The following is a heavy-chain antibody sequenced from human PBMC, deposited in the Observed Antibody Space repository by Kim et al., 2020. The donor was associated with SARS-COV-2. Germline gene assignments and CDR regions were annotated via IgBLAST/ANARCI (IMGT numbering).Heavy chain of an antibody. CDR3: AREIGLMVVVVVAPYYYYYMDV. V-gene: IGHV4-34*01. CDR2: INHSGST. J-gene: IGHJ6*03. D-gene: IGHD2-15*01. Sequence: SETLSLTCAVYGGSFSGYYWSWIRQPPGKGLEWIGEINHSGSTNYNPSLKSRVTISVDTSKNQFSLKLSSVTAADTAVYYCAREIGLMVVVVVAPYYYYYMDVWGKGTTVTVSS. CDR1: GGSFSGYY.